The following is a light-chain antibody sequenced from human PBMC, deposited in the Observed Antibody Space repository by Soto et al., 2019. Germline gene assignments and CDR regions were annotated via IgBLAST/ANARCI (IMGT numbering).Light chain of an antibody. CDR3: QQYYAIPWT. V-gene: IGKV4-1*01. CDR1: QTLLSSSNNKIS. CDR2: WAS. Sequence: DIVLTQSPDSLAVSLGERATIDCKSSQTLLSSSNNKISLAWFQQKPGRPPRLLIYWASTRESGVPDRFSGSGSGTDFTLTISSLQTEDVAVYYCQQYYAIPWTFGQGTKVEIK. J-gene: IGKJ1*01.